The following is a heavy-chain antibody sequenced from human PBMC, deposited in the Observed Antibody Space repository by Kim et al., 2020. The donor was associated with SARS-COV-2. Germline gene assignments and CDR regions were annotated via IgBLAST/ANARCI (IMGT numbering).Heavy chain of an antibody. Sequence: EKYYVDSVKGRFTIYRDNAKNSLYLQMNSLRAEDTAVYFCARVITTSCPDYWGQGTLVTVSS. CDR2: EK. D-gene: IGHD2-2*01. V-gene: IGHV3-7*01. J-gene: IGHJ4*02. CDR3: ARVITTSCPDY.